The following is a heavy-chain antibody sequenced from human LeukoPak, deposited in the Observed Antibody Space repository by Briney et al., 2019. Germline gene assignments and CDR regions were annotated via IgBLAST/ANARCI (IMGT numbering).Heavy chain of an antibody. Sequence: GGSLRLSCAASGFTFSSYWMNWARQAPGKGLEWVASINHNGNVNYYVDSVKGRFTISRDNSKNTLYLQMNSLRAEDTAVYYCAKTRPLDSSSWSHGDYWGQGTLVTVSS. D-gene: IGHD6-13*01. CDR3: AKTRPLDSSSWSHGDY. CDR2: INHNGNVN. J-gene: IGHJ4*02. V-gene: IGHV3-7*03. CDR1: GFTFSSYW.